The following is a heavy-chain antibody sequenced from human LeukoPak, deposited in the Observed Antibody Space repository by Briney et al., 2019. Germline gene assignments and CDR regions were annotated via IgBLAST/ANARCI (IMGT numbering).Heavy chain of an antibody. CDR1: GLSLSNYG. CDR3: VRDRGTYRPIDY. D-gene: IGHD1-26*01. Sequence: PGGSLRLSCTASGLSLSNYGLHWVRQAPGKGQEWVAFIHYDGRDIYYADSVKGRFTISRDNAQNSLYLQMNSLRAEDTAIYYCVRDRGTYRPIDYWGQGTLVTVSS. J-gene: IGHJ4*02. CDR2: IHYDGRDI. V-gene: IGHV3-30*02.